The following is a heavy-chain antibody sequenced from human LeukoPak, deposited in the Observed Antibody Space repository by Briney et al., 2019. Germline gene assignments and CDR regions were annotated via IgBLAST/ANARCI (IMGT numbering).Heavy chain of an antibody. D-gene: IGHD6-19*01. Sequence: SVKVSCTASGGTFSSYAISWVRQAPGQGAEWMGGIIPIFGTANYAQKFQGRVTITADESTSTAYMELSSLRSEDTAVYYCASPGRSSGWYDLGDFEYWGQGTLVTVSS. V-gene: IGHV1-69*13. J-gene: IGHJ4*02. CDR1: GGTFSSYA. CDR3: ASPGRSSGWYDLGDFEY. CDR2: IIPIFGTA.